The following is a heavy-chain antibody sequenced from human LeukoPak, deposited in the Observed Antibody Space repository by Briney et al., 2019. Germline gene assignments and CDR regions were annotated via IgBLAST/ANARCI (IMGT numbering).Heavy chain of an antibody. CDR3: ARDRGGYVSPIDF. CDR2: ISYNGSMK. V-gene: IGHV3-30*04. CDR1: VFTFSTYS. J-gene: IGHJ4*02. D-gene: IGHD3-10*01. Sequence: VGSLRLSCAASVFTFSTYSMHRVRQAPGKGLEWVALISYNGSMKYYADSVKSRYTISRDNAKNTLYLQMNTLRAENTAVYYSARDRGGYVSPIDFWGQGTLVTVSS.